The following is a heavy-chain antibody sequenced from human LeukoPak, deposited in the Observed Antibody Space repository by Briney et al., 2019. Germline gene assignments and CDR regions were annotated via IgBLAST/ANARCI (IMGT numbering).Heavy chain of an antibody. J-gene: IGHJ4*02. CDR2: ISAYNGNT. Sequence: ASVKVSCKDSGYTFTSFGISWVRQAPGQGLEWMGWISAYNGNTKSAQKFQGRVTMTTDTSTSTAYMELRSLRSDDTAVFYCVRDLGVDTSMIFFDYWGQGTLVTVSS. V-gene: IGHV1-18*01. D-gene: IGHD5-18*01. CDR3: VRDLGVDTSMIFFDY. CDR1: GYTFTSFG.